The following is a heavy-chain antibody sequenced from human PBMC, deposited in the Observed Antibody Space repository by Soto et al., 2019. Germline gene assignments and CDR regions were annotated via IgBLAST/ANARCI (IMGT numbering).Heavy chain of an antibody. J-gene: IGHJ6*03. Sequence: PVGSLRLSWAVSEFTFGDYYVSWIRQATGKGLEWVSYISSSGSTIYYADSVKGRFTISRDNAKNSLYLQMNSLRAEDTAVYYCARVIRGYCSSTSCYVAYYYYYMDVWGKGTTVTVS. CDR2: ISSSGSTI. CDR1: EFTFGDYY. CDR3: ARVIRGYCSSTSCYVAYYYYYMDV. D-gene: IGHD2-2*01. V-gene: IGHV3-11*01.